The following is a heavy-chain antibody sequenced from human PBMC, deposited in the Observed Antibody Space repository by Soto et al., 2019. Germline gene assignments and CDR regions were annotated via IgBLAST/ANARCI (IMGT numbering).Heavy chain of an antibody. D-gene: IGHD4-17*01. CDR3: ASLSGATTTWTFDI. CDR1: GGSISSSSYY. V-gene: IGHV4-39*01. J-gene: IGHJ3*02. Sequence: SETLSLTCTVSGGSISSSSYYWGWIRQPPGKGLEWIGGIYYSGSTYYNPSLKSRVTISVDTSKTLFSLKLSSVTAADTAVYYCASLSGATTTWTFDIWGQGTMVTVSS. CDR2: IYYSGST.